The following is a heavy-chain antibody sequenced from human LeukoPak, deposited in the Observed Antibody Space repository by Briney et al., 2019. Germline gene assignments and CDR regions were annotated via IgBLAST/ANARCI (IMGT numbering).Heavy chain of an antibody. J-gene: IGHJ6*03. CDR2: MNPNSGNT. Sequence: ASVTVSCKASGYTFTSYDINWVRQATGQGLEWMGWMNPNSGNTGYAQKFQGRVTMTRNTSISTAYMELSSLRSEDTAVYYCARGAATGYDFNYYYYYYMDVWGKGTTVTVSS. V-gene: IGHV1-8*01. D-gene: IGHD3-3*01. CDR1: GYTFTSYD. CDR3: ARGAATGYDFNYYYYYYMDV.